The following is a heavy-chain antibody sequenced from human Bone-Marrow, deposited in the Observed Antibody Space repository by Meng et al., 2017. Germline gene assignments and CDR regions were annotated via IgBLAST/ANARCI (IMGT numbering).Heavy chain of an antibody. CDR1: GYTLTSYG. V-gene: IGHV1-18*01. Sequence: QVQLVQSGAEVKKPGASVKVSCTASGYTLTSYGISWVRQAPGQGLEWLGWISDYKGTTNYAQKLQGRVTMTTDTSTSTAYMELRSLRSDDTAMYYCARGLAARSGTYYDEYFDYWGQGTLVTVSS. CDR2: ISDYKGTT. D-gene: IGHD1-26*01. CDR3: ARGLAARSGTYYDEYFDY. J-gene: IGHJ4*02.